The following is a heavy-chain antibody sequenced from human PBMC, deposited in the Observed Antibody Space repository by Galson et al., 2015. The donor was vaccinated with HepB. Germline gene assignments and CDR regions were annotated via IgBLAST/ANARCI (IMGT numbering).Heavy chain of an antibody. CDR1: GFTFSNHA. D-gene: IGHD6-19*01. V-gene: IGHV3-23*01. Sequence: SLRLSCAASGFTFSNHAMAWVRQAPGKGLEWVSSISQDGVGTFYADSVKGRFTISRDNSKNTLFLQMNSLRVEDTAVYYCAKALHQWLIRGAGCDYWGQGPLVTVPS. CDR3: AKALHQWLIRGAGCDY. CDR2: ISQDGVGT. J-gene: IGHJ4*02.